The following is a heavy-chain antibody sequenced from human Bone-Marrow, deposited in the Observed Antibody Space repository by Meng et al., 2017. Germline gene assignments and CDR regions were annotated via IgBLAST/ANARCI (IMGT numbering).Heavy chain of an antibody. V-gene: IGHV4-31*03. D-gene: IGHD4-17*01. CDR1: GGSISSGGYY. CDR2: IYHSRST. Sequence: QVQLQESGPGLVKPSQTLSLTCTVPGGSISSGGYYWSWIRQHPGKGLEWIGYIYHSRSTYYNPSLKSRVTISVDTSKNQFSLKLSSVTAADTAVYYCARDRNDYGSHYFDYWGQGTLVTVSS. CDR3: ARDRNDYGSHYFDY. J-gene: IGHJ4*02.